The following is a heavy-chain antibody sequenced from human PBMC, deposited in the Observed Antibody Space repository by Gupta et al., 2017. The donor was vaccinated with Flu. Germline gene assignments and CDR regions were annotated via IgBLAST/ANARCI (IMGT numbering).Heavy chain of an antibody. Sequence: QMQLVDSGGGVVQLATSLRLSWAPLRSTLIRYGMHWVRQAPGKAVEWVADIASDGSPKEYADYVRCRGTISRDHSKNPLSREMDRLSVEQTPVSSGSQDGPWTGSGPSHCYYMDDGGKGTPVTL. J-gene: IGHJ6*03. D-gene: IGHD6-25*01. CDR3: SQDGPWTGSGPSHCYYMDD. V-gene: IGHV3-30*18. CDR2: IASDGSPK. CDR1: RSTLIRYG.